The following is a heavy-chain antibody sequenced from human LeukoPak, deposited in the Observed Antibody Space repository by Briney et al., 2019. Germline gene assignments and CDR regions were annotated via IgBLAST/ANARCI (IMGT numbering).Heavy chain of an antibody. CDR3: AREWGSSGDFQNPNYYYYGMDV. CDR2: INPSGGST. CDR1: GYTFTSYY. D-gene: IGHD2-21*01. V-gene: IGHV1-46*01. J-gene: IGHJ6*02. Sequence: AASVTVSCKASGYTFTSYYMHWVRQAPGQGLEWMGIINPSGGSTSYAQKFQGRVTMTRDTSTSTVYMELSSLRSEDTAVYYCAREWGSSGDFQNPNYYYYGMDVWGQGTTVTVSS.